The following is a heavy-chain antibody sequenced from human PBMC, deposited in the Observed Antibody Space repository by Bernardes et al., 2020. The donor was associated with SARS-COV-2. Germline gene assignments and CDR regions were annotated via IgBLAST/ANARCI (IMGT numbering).Heavy chain of an antibody. V-gene: IGHV3-33*01. CDR3: AREGVVPADEDYYYGMDV. CDR2: IWYDGSNK. J-gene: IGHJ6*02. CDR1: GFTFSSYG. D-gene: IGHD2-2*01. Sequence: RGTLRLSCASSGFTFSSYGMHWVRKAPGKGLEWVAVIWYDGSNKYYADSVKGRFTISRDNSKNTLYLQMNSLRAEDTAVYYCAREGVVPADEDYYYGMDVWGQGTTVTVSS.